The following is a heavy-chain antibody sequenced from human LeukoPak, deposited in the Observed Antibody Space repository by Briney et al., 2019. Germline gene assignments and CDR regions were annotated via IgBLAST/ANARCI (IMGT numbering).Heavy chain of an antibody. Sequence: PSETLSLTCTVSGGSISSYYWSWIRQPAGKGLEWIGRIYTRGSTNYNPSLKSRVTMSVDTSKDQFSLKLSSVPAADTAVYYCARVSDYVWGSYRSPRPYWYFDLWGRGTLVTVSS. D-gene: IGHD3-16*02. V-gene: IGHV4-4*07. CDR3: ARVSDYVWGSYRSPRPYWYFDL. J-gene: IGHJ2*01. CDR1: GGSISSYY. CDR2: IYTRGST.